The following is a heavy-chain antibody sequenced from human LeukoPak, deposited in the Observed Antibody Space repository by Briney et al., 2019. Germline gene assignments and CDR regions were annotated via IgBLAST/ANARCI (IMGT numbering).Heavy chain of an antibody. D-gene: IGHD5-24*01. J-gene: IGHJ5*02. CDR1: GYTFTSYY. Sequence: ASVKVSCKASGYTFTSYYMHWVRQAPGQGLEWMGIINPSGGSTSYAQKFQGRVTMTRDMSTSTVYMELSSLRSEDTAVYYCARVTRWLQFGVYWFDPWGQGTLVTVSS. CDR2: INPSGGST. V-gene: IGHV1-46*01. CDR3: ARVTRWLQFGVYWFDP.